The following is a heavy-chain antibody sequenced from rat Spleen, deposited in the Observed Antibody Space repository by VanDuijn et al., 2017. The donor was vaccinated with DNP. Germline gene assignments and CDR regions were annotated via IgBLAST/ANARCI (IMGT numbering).Heavy chain of an antibody. J-gene: IGHJ2*01. CDR1: GFTFSNYG. Sequence: EVQLVESGGGLVQPGRSLKLSCAASGFTFSNYGMAWVRQAPTKGLEWVASISPSGGSTYYPDSVKGRFVISRDNAENTVYLQMNSLRSEDTAIYYCAKGPNYGGWSDYFDYWGQGVMVTVSS. V-gene: IGHV5S13*01. D-gene: IGHD1-11*01. CDR3: AKGPNYGGWSDYFDY. CDR2: ISPSGGST.